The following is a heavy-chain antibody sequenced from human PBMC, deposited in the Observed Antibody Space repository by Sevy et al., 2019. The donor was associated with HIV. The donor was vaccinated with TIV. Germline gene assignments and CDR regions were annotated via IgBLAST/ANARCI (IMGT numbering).Heavy chain of an antibody. V-gene: IGHV3-9*01. Sequence: GGSLRLSCAASGFTFDDYAMHWVRQAPGKGLEWVSGIGWNSGSIGYADSVKGRFTISRDKAKTSLYLQMNSLRAEDTALYYCAKGRGSSSSYYYYGMDVWGQGTTVTVSS. CDR2: IGWNSGSI. CDR3: AKGRGSSSSYYYYGMDV. CDR1: GFTFDDYA. J-gene: IGHJ6*02. D-gene: IGHD6-6*01.